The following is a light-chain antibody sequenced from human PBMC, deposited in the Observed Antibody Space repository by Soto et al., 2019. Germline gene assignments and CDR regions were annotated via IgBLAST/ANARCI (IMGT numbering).Light chain of an antibody. V-gene: IGKV3-20*01. CDR2: GAS. CDR3: QQYGSSPRT. Sequence: EIVLTQSPGTLSLSPGERATLSCRASQSISNNYLAWYHQKPGQAPRLLIYGASSRATGTPERFSGSGSGTDFTLTISRLEPEDFAVYYCQQYGSSPRTFGQGTKVEIK. J-gene: IGKJ1*01. CDR1: QSISNNY.